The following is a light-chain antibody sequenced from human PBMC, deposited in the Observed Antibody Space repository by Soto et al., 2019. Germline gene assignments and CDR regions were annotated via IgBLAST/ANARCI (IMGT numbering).Light chain of an antibody. J-gene: IGKJ1*01. CDR1: QSISSK. CDR3: QHYNDWRCT. V-gene: IGKV3-15*01. Sequence: EIVMTQSPATLSVSPGEGATLSCRASQSISSKLAWYQQKPGQAPRLLIYGASTRATGVPARFSGSGSGTEFTLTISSLQSEDLAVYYCQHYNDWRCTFGQGTKVEIK. CDR2: GAS.